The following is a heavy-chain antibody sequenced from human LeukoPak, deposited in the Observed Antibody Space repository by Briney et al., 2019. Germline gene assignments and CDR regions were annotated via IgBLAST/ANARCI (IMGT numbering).Heavy chain of an antibody. J-gene: IGHJ4*02. CDR1: GFTFSIYA. CDR3: ARNWGLDD. CDR2: ISGSGGST. D-gene: IGHD7-27*01. Sequence: GGSLRLSCAASGFTFSIYAMTWARQAPGRGLEWVSVISGSGGSTYYADSLKGRFTISRDNSKNTLSLQMDTLGAEDTAVYYCARNWGLDDWGQGTLVTVSS. V-gene: IGHV3-23*01.